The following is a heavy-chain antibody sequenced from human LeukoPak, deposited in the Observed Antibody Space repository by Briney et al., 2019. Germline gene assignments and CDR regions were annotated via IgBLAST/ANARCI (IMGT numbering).Heavy chain of an antibody. J-gene: IGHJ4*02. D-gene: IGHD3-10*01. CDR3: ARHLDYYGSGSYLGF. CDR1: GGSISSSSHY. V-gene: IGHV4-39*01. CDR2: IHHSGIT. Sequence: SETLSLTCTVSGGSISSSSHYWGWIRQPPGKGLEWIGSIHHSGITYYIPSLKSRVTISIDTSKNQFSLKLNSVTAADTAVYYCARHLDYYGSGSYLGFWGQGTLVTVSS.